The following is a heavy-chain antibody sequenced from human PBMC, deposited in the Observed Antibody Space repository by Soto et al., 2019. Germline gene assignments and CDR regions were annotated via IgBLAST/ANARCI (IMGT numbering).Heavy chain of an antibody. Sequence: ASVKVSCKASGYTFTSYCISWVLQAPGQGLEWMGWISAYNGNTNYAQKLQGRVTMTTDTSTSTAYMELRSLRSDDTAVYYCARERPRLVVVPAATLYYGMDVWGQGTTVTVSS. J-gene: IGHJ6*02. CDR2: ISAYNGNT. D-gene: IGHD2-2*01. V-gene: IGHV1-18*04. CDR3: ARERPRLVVVPAATLYYGMDV. CDR1: GYTFTSYC.